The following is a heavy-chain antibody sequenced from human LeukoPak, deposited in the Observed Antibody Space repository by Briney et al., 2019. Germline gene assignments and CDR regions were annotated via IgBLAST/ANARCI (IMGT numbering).Heavy chain of an antibody. J-gene: IGHJ6*03. V-gene: IGHV1-69*01. Sequence: ASVKVSCKAFGGTFSSYAISWVRQAPGQGLEWMGGIIPIFGTANYAQKFQGRVTITADESTSTAYMELSSLRSEDTAVYYCARDPYSSSSAYYYYYYMDVWGKGTTVTVSS. CDR1: GGTFSSYA. D-gene: IGHD6-6*01. CDR3: ARDPYSSSSAYYYYYYMDV. CDR2: IIPIFGTA.